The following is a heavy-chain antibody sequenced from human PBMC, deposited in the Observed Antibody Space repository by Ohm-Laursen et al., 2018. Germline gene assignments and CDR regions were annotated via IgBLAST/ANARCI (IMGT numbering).Heavy chain of an antibody. D-gene: IGHD1-14*01. CDR3: ARNPYDY. CDR1: GFTFSRYG. V-gene: IGHV3-33*01. J-gene: IGHJ4*02. CDR2: IWYDGSNQ. Sequence: RSLRLSCAASGFTFSRYGMHWVRQAPGKGLEWVAVIWYDGSNQYYADSVKGRFTISRDNSQNTLYLQMNSLRVEDTAVYYCARNPYDYWGQGTLVTVSS.